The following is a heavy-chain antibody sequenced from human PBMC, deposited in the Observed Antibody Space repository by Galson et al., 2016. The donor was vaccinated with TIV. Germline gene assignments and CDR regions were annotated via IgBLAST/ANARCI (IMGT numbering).Heavy chain of an antibody. V-gene: IGHV6-1*01. CDR3: ARATPSVFGVVMTLDY. J-gene: IGHJ4*02. CDR2: TYYRSKWYN. D-gene: IGHD3-3*01. CDR1: GDSVSSDSAA. Sequence: CAISGDSVSSDSAAWNWIRQSPSRGLKWLGRTYYRSKWYNDYAVAVKSRITITPDTSKNQFSLQLTSVTPEDTAVYYCARATPSVFGVVMTLDYWGQGTLVTVSS.